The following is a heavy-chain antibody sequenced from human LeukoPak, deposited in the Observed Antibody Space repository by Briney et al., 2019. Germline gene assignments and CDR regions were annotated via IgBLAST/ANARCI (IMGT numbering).Heavy chain of an antibody. J-gene: IGHJ4*02. CDR2: MNPNSGQT. D-gene: IGHD3-22*01. CDR3: ARDRSVTMIVVVPKWYFDY. V-gene: IGHV1-8*01. Sequence: ASVKVSCKASGYTFTDFDINWVRQATGQGLEWMGCMNPNSGQTDYAQKFQGRVTMTRDMSTSTVYMELSSLRSEDTAVYYCARDRSVTMIVVVPKWYFDYWGQGTLVTVSS. CDR1: GYTFTDFD.